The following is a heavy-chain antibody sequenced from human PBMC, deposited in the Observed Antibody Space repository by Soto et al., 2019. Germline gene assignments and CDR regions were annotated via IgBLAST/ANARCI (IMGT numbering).Heavy chain of an antibody. V-gene: IGHV4-59*01. CDR1: GGSISSYY. D-gene: IGHD2-15*01. CDR2: IYYRGST. Sequence: NPSETLSLTCTVSGGSISSYYWSWIRQPPGKGLEWIGYIYYRGSTNYNPSLKSRVTISVDTSKNQFSLRLSSVTAADTAIYYCARIGYCSGVRCLPLDYWGQGTLVTVSS. CDR3: ARIGYCSGVRCLPLDY. J-gene: IGHJ4*02.